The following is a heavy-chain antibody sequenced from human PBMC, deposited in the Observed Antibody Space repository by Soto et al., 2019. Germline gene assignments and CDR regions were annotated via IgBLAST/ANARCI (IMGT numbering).Heavy chain of an antibody. J-gene: IGHJ5*02. CDR3: ARGTSRRSGWCDP. D-gene: IGHD1-1*01. CDR1: GGSISSYY. V-gene: IGHV4-59*01. Sequence: QVQLQESGPGLVKPSETLSLTCTVSGGSISSYYWSWIRQPPGKGLEWIGYIYYSGSTNYNPSLNSRVSLSVDTSKNQSSLKLSSVPAADTAVYYGARGTSRRSGWCDPWGQGTLVTVSS. CDR2: IYYSGST.